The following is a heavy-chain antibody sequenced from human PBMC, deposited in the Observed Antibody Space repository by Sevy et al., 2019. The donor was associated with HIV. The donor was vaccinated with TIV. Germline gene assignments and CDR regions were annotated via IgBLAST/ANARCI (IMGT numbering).Heavy chain of an antibody. Sequence: GESLKISCAASGFSFSLYSMVWVRQAPGKGLEWLSHINPDSNVIYYADSVRGRFTISRDNAKNSLYLQMNSLRVDDTAVDYCAREFYGRSDDWGQGTLVTVSS. J-gene: IGHJ4*02. D-gene: IGHD4-17*01. V-gene: IGHV3-48*01. CDR2: INPDSNVI. CDR3: AREFYGRSDD. CDR1: GFSFSLYS.